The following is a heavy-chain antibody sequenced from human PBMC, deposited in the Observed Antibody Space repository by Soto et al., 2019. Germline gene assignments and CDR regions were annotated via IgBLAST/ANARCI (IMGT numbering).Heavy chain of an antibody. J-gene: IGHJ6*02. CDR2: IIPIFGTA. D-gene: IGHD2-2*02. CDR3: ARGCSSTSCYTEGYYYYGMDV. CDR1: GCTFTNYA. Sequence: AVKLSCKTSGCTFTNYAISRLQHAHGQGIEWMGGIIPIFGTANYGQKFQGRVTINADESTSTAYMELSSLRYEDTAVYYCARGCSSTSCYTEGYYYYGMDVWGQGTTVTVSS. V-gene: IGHV1-69*13.